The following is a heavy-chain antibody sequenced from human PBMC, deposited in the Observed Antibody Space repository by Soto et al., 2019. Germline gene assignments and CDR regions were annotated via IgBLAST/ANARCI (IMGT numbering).Heavy chain of an antibody. V-gene: IGHV3-23*01. CDR3: AKDPFYDILTGHGWFDP. Sequence: PGGSLRLSCAASGFTFSSYAMSWVRQAPGKGLEWVSAISGSGGSTYYADSVKGRFTISRDNSKNTLYLQMNSLRAEDTAVYYCAKDPFYDILTGHGWFDPWGQGTLVTVSS. CDR1: GFTFSSYA. CDR2: ISGSGGST. J-gene: IGHJ5*02. D-gene: IGHD3-9*01.